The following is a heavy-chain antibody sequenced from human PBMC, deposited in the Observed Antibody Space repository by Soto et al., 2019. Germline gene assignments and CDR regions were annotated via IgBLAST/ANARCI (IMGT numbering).Heavy chain of an antibody. V-gene: IGHV4-30-4*01. Sequence: PSETLSLTCTVSGGSISSGDYYWSWIRQPPGKGLEWIGYIYYSGSTYYNPSLKSRVTISVDTSKNQFSLKLSSVTAADTAVYYCARDSYSSSWPKYNWFDPWGQGTLVTVS. D-gene: IGHD6-13*01. J-gene: IGHJ5*02. CDR3: ARDSYSSSWPKYNWFDP. CDR2: IYYSGST. CDR1: GGSISSGDYY.